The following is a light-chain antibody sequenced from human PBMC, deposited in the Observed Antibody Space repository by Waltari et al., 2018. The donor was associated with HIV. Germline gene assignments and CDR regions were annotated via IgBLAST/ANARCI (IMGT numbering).Light chain of an antibody. V-gene: IGKV3D-7*01. CDR3: QQDYNLPGT. CDR2: GAS. CDR1: QRVDSTF. Sequence: EVVLTQSPATLSMSPGEPATLSCRASQRVDSTFLSWYQQKPGQAPRLLIYGASTRVSGIPPRFSGSGSGTDFTLTISSLYPEDFAVYYCQQDYNLPGTFGQGTRVEIK. J-gene: IGKJ1*01.